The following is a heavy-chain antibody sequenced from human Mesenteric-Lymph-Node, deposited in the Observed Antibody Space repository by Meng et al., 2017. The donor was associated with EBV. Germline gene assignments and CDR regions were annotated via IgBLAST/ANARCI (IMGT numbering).Heavy chain of an antibody. V-gene: IGHV4-61*01. CDR3: ARATVKNWFDP. CDR1: GGSVSSGSYY. J-gene: IGHJ5*02. CDR2: IYYSGST. D-gene: IGHD4-17*01. Sequence: QVQLQESGPGLVKPSETLSLTCTVSGGSVSSGSYYWSWIRQPPGKGLEWIGYIYYSGSTNYNPSLKSRVTISVDTSKNQFSLKLSSVTAADTAVYYCARATVKNWFDPWGQGTLVTVS.